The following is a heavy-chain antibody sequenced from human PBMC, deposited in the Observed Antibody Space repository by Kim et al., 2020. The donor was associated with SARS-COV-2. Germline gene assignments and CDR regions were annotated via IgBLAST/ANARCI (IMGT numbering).Heavy chain of an antibody. CDR2: IYYSGNT. V-gene: IGHV4-39*01. D-gene: IGHD3-16*01. CDR3: ASLSTLGGWFGP. J-gene: IGHJ5*02. Sequence: SETLSLTCTVSGGSINSSSYYWGWIRQPPGKGLEWIGTIYYSGNTYYNPSLKSRLTISVDTSKNQFSLKLNSVTAPDTAVYYCASLSTLGGWFGPWGQGTLVTVSS. CDR1: GGSINSSSYY.